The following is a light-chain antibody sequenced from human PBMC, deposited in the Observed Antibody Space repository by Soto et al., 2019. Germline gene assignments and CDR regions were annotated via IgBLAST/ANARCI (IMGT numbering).Light chain of an antibody. CDR1: QSVSSY. CDR3: QKRSDWPIN. V-gene: IGKV3-11*01. CDR2: AAS. J-gene: IGKJ5*01. Sequence: EIVMTQSPATLSVSPGEIATLSCRASQSVSSYLAWYQQRPGQAPRLLIFAASNRATGIPVRFSGSGSGTAFTLAINRLEPDDFAVYYCQKRSDWPINFGQGTRLEIK.